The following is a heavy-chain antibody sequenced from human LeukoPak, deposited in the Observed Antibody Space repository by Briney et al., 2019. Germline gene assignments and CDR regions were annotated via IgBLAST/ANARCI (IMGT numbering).Heavy chain of an antibody. V-gene: IGHV3-7*03. CDR3: ARDRRQWVDYFDS. Sequence: PGGSLRLSCAGSGLTFSRYRISWVRQAPGKGLEWVASIKQDVGDEYYGDSVKGRFIISRDNAKNFLYLEMNSLRAEDTAFYFCARDRRQWVDYFDSWGQGTLVTVSS. J-gene: IGHJ4*02. CDR1: GLTFSRYR. CDR2: IKQDVGDE. D-gene: IGHD6-19*01.